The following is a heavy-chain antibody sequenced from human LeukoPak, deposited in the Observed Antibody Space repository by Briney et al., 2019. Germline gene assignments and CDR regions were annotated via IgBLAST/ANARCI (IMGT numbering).Heavy chain of an antibody. V-gene: IGHV3-23*01. J-gene: IGHJ1*01. CDR1: GFTFSSYS. Sequence: GGSLRLSCAASGFTFSSYSMNWVRQAPGKGLEWVSAISGSGGSTYYADSVKGRFTISRDNSKNTLYLQMNSLRAEDTAVYYCAKDFKPGSPYYYDGEYFQHWGQGTLVTVSS. CDR3: AKDFKPGSPYYYDGEYFQH. D-gene: IGHD3-22*01. CDR2: ISGSGGST.